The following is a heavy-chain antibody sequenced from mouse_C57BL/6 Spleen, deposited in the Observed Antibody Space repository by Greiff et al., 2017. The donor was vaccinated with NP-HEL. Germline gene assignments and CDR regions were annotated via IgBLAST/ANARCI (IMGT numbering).Heavy chain of an antibody. CDR2: INPSNGGT. V-gene: IGHV1-53*01. CDR1: GYTFTSYW. Sequence: QVQLQQPGTELVKPGASVKLSCKASGYTFTSYWMHWVKQRPGQGLEWIGNINPSNGGTNYNEKFKSKATLTVDKSSSTAYMQLSSLTSEDSAVYYCARSGYDYGRPYYYAMDDWGQGTSVTVAS. D-gene: IGHD2-4*01. J-gene: IGHJ4*01. CDR3: ARSGYDYGRPYYYAMDD.